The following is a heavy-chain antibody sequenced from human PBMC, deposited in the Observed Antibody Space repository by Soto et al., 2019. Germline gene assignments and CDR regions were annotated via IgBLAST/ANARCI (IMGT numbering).Heavy chain of an antibody. CDR1: GFKFTDYG. V-gene: IGHV3-33*01. CDR2: SWFDGSIA. D-gene: IGHD3-22*01. CDR3: ARDGARIDSSGKFDY. J-gene: IGHJ4*02. Sequence: QVQLVESGGGVVQPGRSLRLSCVASGFKFTDYGLNWVRQTPGKGLEWVAISWFDGSIAYYAESVKGRFTISRDDSRNTVYLHMNSLRGEDTAMSYCARDGARIDSSGKFDYWGQGTQVTVSS.